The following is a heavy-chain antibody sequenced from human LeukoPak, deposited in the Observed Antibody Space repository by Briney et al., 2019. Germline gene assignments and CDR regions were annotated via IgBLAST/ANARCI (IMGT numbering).Heavy chain of an antibody. Sequence: GGSLRLSCAASGFTFSSYSMNWVRQAPGKGLEWVSYISSSSSTIYYADSVKGRFTISRDNAKNSLYLQMNSLRAEDTAVYYCARGPYIAMDPYYFDYWGQGTLVTVSS. J-gene: IGHJ4*02. D-gene: IGHD5-18*01. V-gene: IGHV3-48*01. CDR2: ISSSSSTI. CDR3: ARGPYIAMDPYYFDY. CDR1: GFTFSSYS.